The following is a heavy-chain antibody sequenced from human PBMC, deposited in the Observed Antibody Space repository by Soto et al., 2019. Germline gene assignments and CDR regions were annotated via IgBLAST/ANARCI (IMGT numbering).Heavy chain of an antibody. J-gene: IGHJ6*02. CDR2: IKQDGSEK. Sequence: GGSLRLSCAASGFTFSSYWMSWVRQAPGKGLEWVANIKQDGSEKYYVDSVKGRFTISRDNAKNSLYLQMNSLRAEDTAVYYCARTSYGSGSYYYPHYYYYGMDVWGQGTTVTVSS. V-gene: IGHV3-7*01. CDR3: ARTSYGSGSYYYPHYYYYGMDV. CDR1: GFTFSSYW. D-gene: IGHD3-10*01.